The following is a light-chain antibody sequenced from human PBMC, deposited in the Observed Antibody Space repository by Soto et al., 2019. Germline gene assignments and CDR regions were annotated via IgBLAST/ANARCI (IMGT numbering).Light chain of an antibody. CDR1: QGISSY. V-gene: IGKV1-8*01. CDR3: QQYYSYPPT. Sequence: AVRMTLSASSFSASTGYRVTIACRASQGISSYLAWYQQKQGKAPKLLIYAASTLQSGVPSRFSGSGSGTDFNLTISCLQSEDFATYYCQQYYSYPPTFGQGTKVDIK. CDR2: AAS. J-gene: IGKJ1*01.